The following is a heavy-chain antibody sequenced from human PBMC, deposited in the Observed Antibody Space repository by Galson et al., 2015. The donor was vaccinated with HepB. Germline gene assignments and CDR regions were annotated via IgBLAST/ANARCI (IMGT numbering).Heavy chain of an antibody. J-gene: IGHJ4*02. CDR3: ARRVPAAMGGYFDY. Sequence: SLRLSCAASGFTFNSYSMNWVRQAPGKGLEWVSYISSSSSTIYYADPVKGRFTISRDNAKNSLYLQMNSLRDEDTAVYYCARRVPAAMGGYFDYWGQGTLVTVSS. CDR1: GFTFNSYS. V-gene: IGHV3-48*02. D-gene: IGHD2-2*01. CDR2: ISSSSSTI.